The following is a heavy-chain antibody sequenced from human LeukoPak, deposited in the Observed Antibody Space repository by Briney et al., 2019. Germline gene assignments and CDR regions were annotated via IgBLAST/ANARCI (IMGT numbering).Heavy chain of an antibody. CDR3: ARALYDSSGYYFDY. CDR1: GFTFSSYA. V-gene: IGHV3-21*06. D-gene: IGHD3-22*01. Sequence: PGGSLRLSCAASGFTFSSYAMSWVRQAPGKGLEWVSSISGSNIYINYADSVKGRFTISSDNARDSVFLQMNSLRAEDTAVYYCARALYDSSGYYFDYWGQGTLVTVSS. CDR2: ISGSNIYI. J-gene: IGHJ4*02.